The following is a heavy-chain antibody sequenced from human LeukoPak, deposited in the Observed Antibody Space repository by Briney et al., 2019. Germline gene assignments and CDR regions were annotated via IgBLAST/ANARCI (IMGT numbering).Heavy chain of an antibody. CDR2: IHQTGKT. CDR1: GYSISRGYY. V-gene: IGHV4-38-2*02. J-gene: IGHJ3*01. D-gene: IGHD2-15*01. Sequence: SETLSLTCAVSGYSISRGYYWGWIRQAPGKGLELIGSIHQTGKTYYHPSLKSRVTISIDTSKNQFSLKVTYVTAADTAVYFCARDASLGSGPTDGFDLWGRGKLATVTS. CDR3: ARDASLGSGPTDGFDL.